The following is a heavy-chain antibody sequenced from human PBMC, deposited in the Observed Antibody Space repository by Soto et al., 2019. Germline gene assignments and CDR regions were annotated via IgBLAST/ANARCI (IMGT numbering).Heavy chain of an antibody. CDR3: ATAEVDY. V-gene: IGHV3-48*03. CDR2: ITSGSAK. CDR1: GFAFSTYE. Sequence: GGSLRLSCAASGFAFSTYEMNWVRQAPGKGLEWVSYITSGSAKYYADSVKGRFTISRDNAKNSLYLQMDSLRAEDTAVYYCATAEVDYWGPGTLVTVSS. J-gene: IGHJ4*02.